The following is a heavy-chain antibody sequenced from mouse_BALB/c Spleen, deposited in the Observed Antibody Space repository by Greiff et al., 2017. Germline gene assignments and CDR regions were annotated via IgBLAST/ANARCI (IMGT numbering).Heavy chain of an antibody. Sequence: EVQVVESGPSLVKPSQTLSLTCSVTGDSITSGYWNWIRKFPGNKLEYMGYISYSGSTYYNPSLKSRISITRDTSKNQYYLQLNSVTTEDTATYYCARCYGYDYWYFDVWGAGTTVTVSS. CDR3: ARCYGYDYWYFDV. D-gene: IGHD2-2*01. J-gene: IGHJ1*01. V-gene: IGHV3-8*02. CDR2: ISYSGST. CDR1: GDSITSGY.